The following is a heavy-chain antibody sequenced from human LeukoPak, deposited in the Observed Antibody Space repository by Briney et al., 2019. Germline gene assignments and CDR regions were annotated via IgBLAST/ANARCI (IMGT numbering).Heavy chain of an antibody. V-gene: IGHV3-64D*09. CDR3: VKDLDPTLLWFGEFLDY. Sequence: PGGSLRLSCSASGFTFSSYAMHWVRQAPGKGLEYVSAISSNGGSTYYADSVKGRFTISSDNSKNTLYLQMSSLRAEDTAVYYCVKDLDPTLLWFGEFLDYWGQGTLVTVSS. CDR1: GFTFSSYA. D-gene: IGHD3-10*01. J-gene: IGHJ4*02. CDR2: ISSNGGST.